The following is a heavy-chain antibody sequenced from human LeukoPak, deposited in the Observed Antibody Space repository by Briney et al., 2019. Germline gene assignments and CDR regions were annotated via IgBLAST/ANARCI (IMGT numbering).Heavy chain of an antibody. J-gene: IGHJ4*02. V-gene: IGHV4-59*01. CDR3: HSRFLEWLLDY. Sequence: PSETLSLTCTVSGFSMSDYYWNWIRLPPGKGLEWIGYIYYSGNTNYNPSLKSRVTISVDASRNQFSLKLNSVTAADTAIYYCHSRFLEWLLDYWGQGTLVTVSS. CDR1: GFSMSDYY. D-gene: IGHD3-3*01. CDR2: IYYSGNT.